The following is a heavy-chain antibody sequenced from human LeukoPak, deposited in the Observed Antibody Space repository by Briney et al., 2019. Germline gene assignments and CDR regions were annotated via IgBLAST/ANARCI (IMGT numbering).Heavy chain of an antibody. D-gene: IGHD2-2*01. J-gene: IGHJ6*02. CDR2: IYYSGST. CDR3: ASLYCSSTSCYEYYYYGMDV. CDR1: GGSISSSSYY. V-gene: IGHV4-39*07. Sequence: SETLSLTCTVSGGSISSSSYYWGWIRQPPGKGLEWIGSIYYSGSTYYNPSLKSRVTISVDTSKNQFSLKLSSVTAADTAVYYCASLYCSSTSCYEYYYYGMDVWGQGTTVTVSS.